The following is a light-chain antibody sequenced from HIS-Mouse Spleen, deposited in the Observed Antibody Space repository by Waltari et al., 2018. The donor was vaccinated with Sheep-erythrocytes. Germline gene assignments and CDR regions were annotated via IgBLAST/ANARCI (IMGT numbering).Light chain of an antibody. J-gene: IGKJ1*01. V-gene: IGKV3-20*01. Sequence: EIVLTQSPGTLSLSPGERATLSCRASQSVSSSYLAWYQQKPGQAPRLLIYGASSMATGIPDRFSGSGSGTDFTLTISRLEPEDFAVYYCQQYGISLRTFGQGTKVEIK. CDR3: QQYGISLRT. CDR2: GAS. CDR1: QSVSSSY.